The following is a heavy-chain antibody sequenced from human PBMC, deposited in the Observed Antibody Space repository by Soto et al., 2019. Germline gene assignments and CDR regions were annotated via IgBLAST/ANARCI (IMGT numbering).Heavy chain of an antibody. CDR1: GVSLSSFY. CDR2: VHYSGNS. J-gene: IGHJ5*02. CDR3: ARRRTGRYNWFDP. V-gene: IGHV4-59*01. Sequence: LSLTCTVSGVSLSSFYWSWIRQSPGKGLEYIGYVHYSGNSNYTPSLKNRVTMSVDTSKNQFSLHLSSVTAADTAIYYCARRRTGRYNWFDPWGQGTLVTVSS. D-gene: IGHD3-10*01.